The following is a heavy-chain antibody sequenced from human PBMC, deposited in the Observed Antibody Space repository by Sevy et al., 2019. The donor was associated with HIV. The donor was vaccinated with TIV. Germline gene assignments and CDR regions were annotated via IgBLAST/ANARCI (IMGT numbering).Heavy chain of an antibody. CDR1: GFTFSSYE. CDR3: ARDLPPSATTVAHFDY. CDR2: ISNSGTTI. Sequence: GGSLRLSCAASGFTFSSYEMNWVRQAPGKGLEWVSYISNSGTTISYSDSVRSGFSISRDNARNSLYLQMNSLRAEDTAVYYCARDLPPSATTVAHFDYWGQGTLVTVSS. D-gene: IGHD4-17*01. J-gene: IGHJ4*02. V-gene: IGHV3-48*03.